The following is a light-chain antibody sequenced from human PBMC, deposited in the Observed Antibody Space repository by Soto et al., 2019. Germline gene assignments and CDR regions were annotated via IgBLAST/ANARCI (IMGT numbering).Light chain of an antibody. J-gene: IGKJ2*01. CDR1: QSIANF. CDR3: QQSYNVPRT. V-gene: IGKV1-39*01. CDR2: AAI. Sequence: DIQMTQSPSSLSASVGDRVTITCRASQSIANFLNWYQQKPGKAPQLLVYAAISLKSGVPSRFSGSGSGTDFTLTISSLHPEDFATYYCQQSYNVPRTFGQGTNVEIK.